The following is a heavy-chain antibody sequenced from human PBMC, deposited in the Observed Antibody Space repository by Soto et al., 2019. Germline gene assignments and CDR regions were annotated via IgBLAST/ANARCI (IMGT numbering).Heavy chain of an antibody. V-gene: IGHV2-70*04. J-gene: IGHJ4*02. CDR2: IDWDDDK. Sequence: SGPTLVNPTQTLTLTCTFSGFSLSTSGMRVSWIRQPPGKALEWLARIDWDDDKFYSTSLKTRLTISKDTSKNQVVLTMTNMDPVXTATYYCARSPGSGYDYWGQGTLVTVSS. D-gene: IGHD3-22*01. CDR3: ARSPGSGYDY. CDR1: GFSLSTSGMR.